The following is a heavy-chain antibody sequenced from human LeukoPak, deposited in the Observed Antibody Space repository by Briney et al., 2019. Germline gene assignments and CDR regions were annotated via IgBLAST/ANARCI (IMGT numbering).Heavy chain of an antibody. D-gene: IGHD3-22*01. CDR3: ARGDGYYYDSSGYNDY. V-gene: IGHV1-69*05. CDR2: IIPIFGTA. J-gene: IGHJ4*02. Sequence: SVKVSCKASGCTFSSYAISWVRQAPGQGLEWMGRIIPIFGTANYAQKLQGRVTITTDESASTAYMEMSSLRSEDTAVYHCARGDGYYYDSSGYNDYWGQGTLVTVSS. CDR1: GCTFSSYA.